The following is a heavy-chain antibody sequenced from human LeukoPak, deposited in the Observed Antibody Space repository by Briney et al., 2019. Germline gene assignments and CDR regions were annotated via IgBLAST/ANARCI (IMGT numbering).Heavy chain of an antibody. D-gene: IGHD3-3*01. CDR3: ARGLEWLTRRHTWFDP. CDR1: GYTFTSYD. CDR2: MNPNSGNT. Sequence: ASVKVSCKASGYTFTSYDINWVRQATGQGLEWMGWMNPNSGNTGYAQNFQGRVTMTRNSSISTAYMELRSLRSEDTAVYYCARGLEWLTRRHTWFDPWGQGTLVTVSS. V-gene: IGHV1-8*01. J-gene: IGHJ5*02.